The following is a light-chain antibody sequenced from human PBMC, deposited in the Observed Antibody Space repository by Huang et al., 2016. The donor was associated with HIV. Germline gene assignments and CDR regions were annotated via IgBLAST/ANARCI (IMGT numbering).Light chain of an antibody. J-gene: IGKJ2*01. CDR3: QQYIKWPYT. CDR2: DAS. V-gene: IGKV3-15*01. Sequence: DIVMTQSPATLSVSPGERVTLSCRAAQSISTKLAWYQHNPCQSPSLLIYDASTRATGFPARFSGGGSRTEFTLTISDLQSEDVAIYYCQQYIKWPYTFGQGTKLDIK. CDR1: QSISTK.